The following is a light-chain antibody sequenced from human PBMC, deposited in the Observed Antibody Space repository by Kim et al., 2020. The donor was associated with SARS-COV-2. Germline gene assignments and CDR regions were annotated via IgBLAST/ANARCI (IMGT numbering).Light chain of an antibody. J-gene: IGKJ2*01. CDR2: AAS. CDR1: QSVSSSK. V-gene: IGKV3-20*01. Sequence: LSPGDGATLSCTASQSVSSSKVAWYQHKPGQAPRLLIYAASSRATGIPDRFSGSGSGTDFTLTSSRLDPEDFAIYYCQQYDSSPYTFGQGTKLEI. CDR3: QQYDSSPYT.